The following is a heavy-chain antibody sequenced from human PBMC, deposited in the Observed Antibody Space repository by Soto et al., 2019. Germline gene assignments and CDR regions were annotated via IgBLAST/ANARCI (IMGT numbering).Heavy chain of an antibody. CDR3: ARDLAKGGGSAGFDY. V-gene: IGHV1-2*02. J-gene: IGHJ4*02. Sequence: ASVKVSCKASGYTFTVYYMHWVREAPGQGLEWMGWINPKSGGTMYPQKFQGRVTMTWDTSISTAYMALTRLRSDDTAVYYCARDLAKGGGSAGFDYWGQGTLVTVSS. D-gene: IGHD1-26*01. CDR1: GYTFTVYY. CDR2: INPKSGGT.